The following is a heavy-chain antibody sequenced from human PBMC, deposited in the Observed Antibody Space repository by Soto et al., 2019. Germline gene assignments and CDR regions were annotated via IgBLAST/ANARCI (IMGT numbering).Heavy chain of an antibody. Sequence: EVQLLESGGGLVQPGGSLRLSCGASGFTFSDNAMTWVRQAAGMGLEWVSSISDAGDSTYYADTVKGRFTISRDNSKNTLFLQMSSLGAEDTSVYYCAKSLSTAVKYGLDVWGLGTSVTVSS. V-gene: IGHV3-23*01. J-gene: IGHJ6*02. CDR1: GFTFSDNA. CDR2: ISDAGDST. CDR3: AKSLSTAVKYGLDV. D-gene: IGHD2-2*01.